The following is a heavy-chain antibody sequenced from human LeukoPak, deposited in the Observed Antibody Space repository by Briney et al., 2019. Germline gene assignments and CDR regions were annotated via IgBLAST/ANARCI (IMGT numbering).Heavy chain of an antibody. CDR1: GFTFSNYA. CDR2: ISGSSNNT. Sequence: GGSLRLSCAPSGFTFSNYAMSWSRQAPGRGLGWFSVISGSSNNTYYADSVKGRFTISRDNSKNTLSLQMSSLRAEDTAVYYCAKDNGGNGGSWYSPVDFWGQGTLVTVSS. V-gene: IGHV3-23*01. D-gene: IGHD2-15*01. CDR3: AKDNGGNGGSWYSPVDF. J-gene: IGHJ4*02.